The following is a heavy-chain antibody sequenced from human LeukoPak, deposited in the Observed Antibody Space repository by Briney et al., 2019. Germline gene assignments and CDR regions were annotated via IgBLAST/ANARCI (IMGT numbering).Heavy chain of an antibody. J-gene: IGHJ4*02. CDR1: GFNFNNYA. D-gene: IGHD1-26*01. CDR3: ARENSGSYPLYFDY. V-gene: IGHV3-30*04. CDR2: ITYDGSNE. Sequence: QPGRSLRLSCAASGFNFNNYAMHWVRQAPGKGLEWVALITYDGSNEYYADSVKGRFTISRDDSKNTLYLQMNSLRAEDTAVYYCARENSGSYPLYFDYWGQGTLVTVSS.